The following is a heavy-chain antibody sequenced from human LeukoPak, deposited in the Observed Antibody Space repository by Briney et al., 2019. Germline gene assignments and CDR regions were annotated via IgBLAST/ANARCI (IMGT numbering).Heavy chain of an antibody. CDR3: ARDPSLIVGATISFFDY. CDR1: GYTFTNHG. V-gene: IGHV1-18*04. CDR2: INTYNGNT. Sequence: ASVKVSCKASGYTFTNHGISWVRQAPGQGLEWMGWINTYNGNTNYAQKLQGRVTMTTDTSTSTAYMDLRSLRSDDTAVYYCARDPSLIVGATISFFDYWGQGTLVTVSS. J-gene: IGHJ4*02. D-gene: IGHD1-26*01.